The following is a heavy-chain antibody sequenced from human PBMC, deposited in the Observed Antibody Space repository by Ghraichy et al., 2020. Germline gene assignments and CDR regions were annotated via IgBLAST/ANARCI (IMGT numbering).Heavy chain of an antibody. CDR2: ITTRGSYI. J-gene: IGHJ5*02. CDR3: GSDLLQSQSDRGNYP. CDR1: GFTFSSYD. V-gene: IGHV3-21*06. Sequence: GGSLRLSCVASGFTFSSYDMNWVRQAPGKGLEWVSSITTRGSYIYFAESVKGRFTTSRDNAENSLYLQMNSLTAEDTAVYYCGSDLLQSQSDRGNYPGGQGTLVTVSS.